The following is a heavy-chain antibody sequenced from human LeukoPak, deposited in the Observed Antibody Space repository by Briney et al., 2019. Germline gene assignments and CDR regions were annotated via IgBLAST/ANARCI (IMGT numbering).Heavy chain of an antibody. Sequence: SETLSLTCTVSGGSVTSYYWSWIRQPPGKGLEWIGYIFYSGSSNYNPSLKSRVTISLDASKNLFSLKLTSVTAADTAVYYCARGDYNFAYWGQGTLVTVSS. D-gene: IGHD4-11*01. CDR1: GGSVTSYY. CDR2: IFYSGSS. J-gene: IGHJ4*02. CDR3: ARGDYNFAY. V-gene: IGHV4-59*02.